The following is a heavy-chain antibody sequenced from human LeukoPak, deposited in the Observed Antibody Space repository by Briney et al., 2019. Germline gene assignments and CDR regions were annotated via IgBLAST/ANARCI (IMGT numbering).Heavy chain of an antibody. CDR2: INWNSDDM. Sequence: GGSLRLSCAASGFSFEAYGMYWVRQAPGKGLEPVSGINWNSDDMAYADSVKGRFTISRDNAKNCLYLQMNSLTVEDTALYYCTRVTSWRTGFDYWGQGTLVTVSS. CDR1: GFSFEAYG. V-gene: IGHV3-9*01. D-gene: IGHD1-1*01. CDR3: TRVTSWRTGFDY. J-gene: IGHJ4*02.